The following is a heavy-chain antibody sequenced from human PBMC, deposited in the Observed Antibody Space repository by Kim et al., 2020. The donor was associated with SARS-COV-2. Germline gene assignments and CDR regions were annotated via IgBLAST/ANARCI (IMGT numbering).Heavy chain of an antibody. Sequence: GGSLRLSCAASGFTVSSNYMSWVRQAPGKGLEWVSVIYSGGSTYYADSVKGRFTISRDNSKNTLYLQMYSLRAEDTAVYYCARVRAARLVDYWGQGTLVTVSS. CDR2: IYSGGST. V-gene: IGHV3-66*01. CDR3: ARVRAARLVDY. J-gene: IGHJ4*02. CDR1: GFTVSSNY. D-gene: IGHD6-6*01.